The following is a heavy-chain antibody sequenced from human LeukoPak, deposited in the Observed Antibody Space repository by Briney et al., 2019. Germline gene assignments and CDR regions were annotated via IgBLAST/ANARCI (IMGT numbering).Heavy chain of an antibody. CDR1: GYTLTSYG. CDR3: ARWAVVPAAIDFDY. D-gene: IGHD2-2*01. CDR2: ISAYNGNT. J-gene: IGHJ4*02. Sequence: ASVKVSCKASGYTLTSYGISWVRQAPGQGLEWMGWISAYNGNTNYAQKLQGRVTMTTDTSTSTAYMELRSLRSDDTAVYYCARWAVVPAAIDFDYWGQGTLVTVSS. V-gene: IGHV1-18*01.